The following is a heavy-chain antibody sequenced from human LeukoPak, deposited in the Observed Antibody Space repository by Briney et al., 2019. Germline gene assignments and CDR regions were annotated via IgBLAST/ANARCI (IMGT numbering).Heavy chain of an antibody. CDR2: IYYTGTT. CDR3: ARDLYNWTPSFDP. CDR1: GGSISGTYY. Sequence: SETLSLTCTVSGGSISGTYYWSWIRQPPGKGLEWIGYIYYTGTTDSNPSLKSRVTISLDTSKNQFSLNLSSVTAADTAVYYCARDLYNWTPSFDPWGQGTLVTVSS. V-gene: IGHV4-59*12. D-gene: IGHD1-20*01. J-gene: IGHJ5*02.